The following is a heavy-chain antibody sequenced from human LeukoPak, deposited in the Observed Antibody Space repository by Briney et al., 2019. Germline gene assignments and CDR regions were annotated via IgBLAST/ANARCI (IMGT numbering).Heavy chain of an antibody. D-gene: IGHD6-19*01. V-gene: IGHV3-21*01. J-gene: IGHJ4*02. CDR2: ITGSGYYI. CDR3: ARSIAVAGTNFDY. CDR1: GFTSSTYN. Sequence: PGGSLILSCAASGFTSSTYNMNWVRQAPGKGLEWVSSITGSGYYIYSADSLKGRFTISRDNANNSLYLQMNSLGADGTAVYYCARSIAVAGTNFDYWGQGTLVTVSS.